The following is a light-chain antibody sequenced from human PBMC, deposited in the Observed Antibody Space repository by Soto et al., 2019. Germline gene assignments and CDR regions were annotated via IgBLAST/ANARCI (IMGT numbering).Light chain of an antibody. CDR3: QQYGSPPRT. Sequence: EIVLTQSPGTLSLSPGERATLSCRASQSVSSSYLAWYQQKPGQAPRLLIYGASSRATGIPDRFSGSGSGTDFTVTISRLEAEDFAWDYCQQYGSPPRTFGQGTKVEI. CDR1: QSVSSSY. J-gene: IGKJ1*01. V-gene: IGKV3-20*01. CDR2: GAS.